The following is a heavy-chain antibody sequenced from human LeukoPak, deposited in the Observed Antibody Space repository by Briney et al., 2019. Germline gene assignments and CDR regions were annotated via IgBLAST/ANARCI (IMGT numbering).Heavy chain of an antibody. Sequence: GRSLRLSCAASGFTFSSYGIHWVRQAPGKGLEWVAVISYDGSNKYYADSVKGRFTISRDNSKNTLYLQMNSLRAEDTALYYCAKAPTSNSSGWYNFDYWGQGTLVTVSS. CDR1: GFTFSSYG. CDR2: ISYDGSNK. D-gene: IGHD6-19*01. CDR3: AKAPTSNSSGWYNFDY. V-gene: IGHV3-30*18. J-gene: IGHJ4*02.